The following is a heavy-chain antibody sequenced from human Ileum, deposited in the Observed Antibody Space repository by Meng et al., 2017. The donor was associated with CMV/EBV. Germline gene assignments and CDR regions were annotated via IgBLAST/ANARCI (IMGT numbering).Heavy chain of an antibody. Sequence: GGSLRLSCAASGFTFSSYWMHWVRQAPGKGLVWVSRINSDGSSTSYADSVKGRFTISRDNAKNSLYLQMNSLRAEDTAVYYCARVNGEITIFGVVNSGDYYYYGMDVWGQGTTVTVSS. CDR2: INSDGSST. CDR3: ARVNGEITIFGVVNSGDYYYYGMDV. CDR1: GFTFSSYW. J-gene: IGHJ6*02. V-gene: IGHV3-74*01. D-gene: IGHD3-3*01.